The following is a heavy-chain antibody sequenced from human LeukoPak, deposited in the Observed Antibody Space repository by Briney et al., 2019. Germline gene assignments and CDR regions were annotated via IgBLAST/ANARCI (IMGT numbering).Heavy chain of an antibody. D-gene: IGHD2-21*01. V-gene: IGHV3-23*01. Sequence: GGSLRLSRAASGLTFNLYAMSWVRQAPGEGLEWVSSISGYGDNTNYADSVKGRFTFYRDNSKGTLYLQMFSLRAEDTAVYYCAKDRGPYVAIDNNWFDPWGQGTLVTVSP. CDR3: AKDRGPYVAIDNNWFDP. CDR1: GLTFNLYA. CDR2: ISGYGDNT. J-gene: IGHJ5*02.